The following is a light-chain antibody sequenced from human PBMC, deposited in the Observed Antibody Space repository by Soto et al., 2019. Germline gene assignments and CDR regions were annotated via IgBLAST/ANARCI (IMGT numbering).Light chain of an antibody. J-gene: IGKJ5*01. V-gene: IGKV4-1*01. CDR1: QSVLYSSNNKNY. CDR3: QQYYSTPIT. CDR2: WAS. Sequence: DIVMTQSPDSLAVSLGERATINCKSSQSVLYSSNNKNYLAWYQQKPGQPPKLLIYWASTRESGVPDRFSGSGSGNNFPLTISSLQAEDVAVYYCQQYYSTPITFGQGTRLEIK.